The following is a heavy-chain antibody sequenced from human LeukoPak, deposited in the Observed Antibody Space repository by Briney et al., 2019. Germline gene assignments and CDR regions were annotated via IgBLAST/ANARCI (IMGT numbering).Heavy chain of an antibody. D-gene: IGHD1-26*01. V-gene: IGHV3-7*01. J-gene: IGHJ2*01. Sequence: GGSLRLSCLASGFSFSKYWMTWARQSPGKGLEWLANIGQDGSEQKYVDSVKGRFTISRDNAKNSPYLQMNRLRVEDTAVYYCATPKQEGKGRWYHDLWGRGTMVSVSP. CDR1: GFSFSKYW. CDR3: ATPKQEGKGRWYHDL. CDR2: IGQDGSEQ.